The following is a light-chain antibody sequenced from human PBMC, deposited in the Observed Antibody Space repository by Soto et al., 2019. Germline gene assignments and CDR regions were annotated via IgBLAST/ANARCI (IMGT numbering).Light chain of an antibody. CDR1: SSDVGTYNY. J-gene: IGLJ2*01. Sequence: QSALTQPASVSGSPGQSITISCTGTSSDVGTYNYVSWYQHHPGKAPKLMIYDVSNRPSGASNRFSGSKSGNTASLTISGLQAEDEADYYCSSYTSTSTPVVFGGGTKVTVL. CDR3: SSYTSTSTPVV. V-gene: IGLV2-14*03. CDR2: DVS.